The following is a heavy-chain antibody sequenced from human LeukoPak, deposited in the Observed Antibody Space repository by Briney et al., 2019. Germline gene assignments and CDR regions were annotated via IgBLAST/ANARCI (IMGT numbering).Heavy chain of an antibody. CDR3: ARAPSSPQVIAVAGPWDSWFDP. Sequence: GASVKVSCKASGYTFTGYYMRWVRQAPGQGLEWMGWINPNSGGTNYAQKFQGWVTMTRDTSISTAYMELSRLRSDDTAVYYCARAPSSPQVIAVAGPWDSWFDPWGQGTLVTASS. D-gene: IGHD6-19*01. J-gene: IGHJ5*02. CDR1: GYTFTGYY. V-gene: IGHV1-2*04. CDR2: INPNSGGT.